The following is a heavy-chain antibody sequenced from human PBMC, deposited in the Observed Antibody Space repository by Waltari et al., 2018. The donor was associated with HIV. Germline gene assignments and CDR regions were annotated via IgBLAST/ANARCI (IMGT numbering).Heavy chain of an antibody. V-gene: IGHV4-61*02. D-gene: IGHD3-10*01. J-gene: IGHJ4*02. Sequence: QVQLQESGPGLVKPSQTLSLTCTVSGGSISSGSYYWSWIRQPAGKGLEWIGRIYTSGSTNYNPSLKSRVTISVDTSKNQFSLKLSSVTAADTAVYYCARFEDTMVRGVIANYFDYWGQGTLVTVSS. CDR3: ARFEDTMVRGVIANYFDY. CDR1: GGSISSGSYY. CDR2: IYTSGST.